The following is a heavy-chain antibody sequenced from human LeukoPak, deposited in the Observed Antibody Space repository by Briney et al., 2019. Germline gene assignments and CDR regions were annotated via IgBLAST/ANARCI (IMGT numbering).Heavy chain of an antibody. J-gene: IGHJ4*02. CDR1: GFTFSSYN. CDR2: ITSSSSSI. V-gene: IGHV3-21*01. CDR3: ARVRMGYYDF. Sequence: GGSLRLSCAASGFTFSSYNMNWVRQAPGKGLEWVSSITSSSSSIYYADTVKGRFTISRDNAKNSLYLQMNSLRAEDTAVYYCARVRMGYYDFWGLGTLVTVSS. D-gene: IGHD2-21*01.